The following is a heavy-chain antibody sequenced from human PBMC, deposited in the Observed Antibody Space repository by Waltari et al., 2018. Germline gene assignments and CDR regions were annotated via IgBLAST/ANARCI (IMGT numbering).Heavy chain of an antibody. D-gene: IGHD3-22*01. V-gene: IGHV3-23*04. CDR2: ISGRGGST. CDR1: GFTFSSYA. Sequence: EVQLVESGGGLVQPGGSLRLSCAASGFTFSSYAMSWVRQAPGKGLEWFSAISGRGGSTYYADSVKGRFTISRDNSKDTLYLQMNSLRAEDTAVYYCAKPDYYEGLGRYWGQGTLVTVSS. J-gene: IGHJ4*02. CDR3: AKPDYYEGLGRY.